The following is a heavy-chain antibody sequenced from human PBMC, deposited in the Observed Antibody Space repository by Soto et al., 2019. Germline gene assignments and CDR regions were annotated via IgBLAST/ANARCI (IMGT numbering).Heavy chain of an antibody. CDR1: GYPVTAYY. CDR3: ARGGGVGVAGSAAFDM. J-gene: IGHJ3*02. V-gene: IGHV1-2*02. CDR2: INPATGAA. Sequence: QLHLVQSGAVVKKPGASVTVSCSASGYPVTAYYMHWVRQAPGRGLEWMGGINPATGAAKYTQTFPGRGNMPRDASTSTGFMELSGLTSGDTAGFYWARGGGVGVAGSAAFDMWGQGTLVTVSS. D-gene: IGHD3-3*01.